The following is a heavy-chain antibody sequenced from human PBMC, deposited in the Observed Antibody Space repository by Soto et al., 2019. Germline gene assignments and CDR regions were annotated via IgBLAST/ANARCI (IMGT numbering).Heavy chain of an antibody. D-gene: IGHD2-2*02. Sequence: SETLSLTCTFSGGSISSGGYYWSWIRQHPGKGLEGIGYIYYSGSTYYNPSLKSRVTISVDTSKNQFSLKLSSVTAADTAVYYCARGRAVVPAAISEHWFDPWGQGTLVTVSS. CDR1: GGSISSGGYY. V-gene: IGHV4-31*03. CDR3: ARGRAVVPAAISEHWFDP. CDR2: IYYSGST. J-gene: IGHJ5*02.